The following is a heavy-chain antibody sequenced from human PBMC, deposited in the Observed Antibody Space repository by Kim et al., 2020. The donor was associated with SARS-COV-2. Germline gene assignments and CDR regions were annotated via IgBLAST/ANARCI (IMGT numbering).Heavy chain of an antibody. Sequence: GGSLRLSCAASGFTFINYSMNWVRQAPGKGLEWVSAISGSGGSTSYVDSVKGRFTISRDNSKNSLYLQMITLRAEDTAVYYCVRRGYARYQHLAHWGQGTLVIVSS. CDR2: ISGSGGST. CDR1: GFTFINYS. J-gene: IGHJ4*02. V-gene: IGHV3-23*01. D-gene: IGHD6-13*01. CDR3: VRRGYARYQHLAH.